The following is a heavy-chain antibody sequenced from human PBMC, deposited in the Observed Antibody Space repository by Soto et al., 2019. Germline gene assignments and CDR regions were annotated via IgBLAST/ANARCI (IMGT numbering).Heavy chain of an antibody. CDR3: ACYGGTNFDY. CDR2: ISSSSSTI. D-gene: IGHD1-1*01. V-gene: IGHV3-48*02. Sequence: EVQLVESGGGLVQPGGSLRLSCAASGFTFSSYSMNWVRQAPGKGLEWVSYISSSSSTIYYADSVKGRFTISRDNDKNSLDLQMISLRDEDTAVYYCACYGGTNFDYWGQGSLVSVS. J-gene: IGHJ4*02. CDR1: GFTFSSYS.